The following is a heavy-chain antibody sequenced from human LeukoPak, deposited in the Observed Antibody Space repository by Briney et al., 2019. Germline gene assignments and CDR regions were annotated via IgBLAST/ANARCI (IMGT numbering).Heavy chain of an antibody. CDR2: IVPIFGTA. V-gene: IGHV1-69*13. J-gene: IGHJ3*02. CDR3: ARDRFQLQYDAFDI. CDR1: GGTFSSYA. Sequence: SVKVSCKASGGTFSSYAISWVRQAPGQGLEWMGGIVPIFGTANYAQKFQGRVTITADESTSTAYMELSSLRSEDTAVYYCARDRFQLQYDAFDIWGQGTMVTVSS. D-gene: IGHD4-11*01.